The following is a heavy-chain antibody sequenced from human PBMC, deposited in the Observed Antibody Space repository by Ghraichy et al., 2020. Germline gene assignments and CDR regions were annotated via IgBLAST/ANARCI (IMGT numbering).Heavy chain of an antibody. CDR3: AKDHNFDWAIDY. V-gene: IGHV3-30*02. CDR2: IRYDESNR. Sequence: GGSLRLTCEASGFIFSSYGLHWVRQAPGKGLEWVAFIRYDESNRYYADSVKGRFTISRDNSKNTLYLHMNSLRAEDTAVYYCAKDHNFDWAIDYWGQGTLVTVSS. J-gene: IGHJ4*02. D-gene: IGHD3-9*01. CDR1: GFIFSSYG.